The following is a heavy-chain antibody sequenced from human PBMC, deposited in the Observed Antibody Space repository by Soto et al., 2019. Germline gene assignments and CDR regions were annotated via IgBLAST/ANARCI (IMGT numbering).Heavy chain of an antibody. D-gene: IGHD6-19*01. CDR3: AVAGLPFEY. J-gene: IGHJ4*02. V-gene: IGHV1-2*02. Sequence: QVQLVQSGAEVKKPGASVKVSCKTSGYTFTGYYIHWVRQAPGQGLEWMALINPNSGDTNYGHKFQGRVTLTGDTSINTVYMEVTSLRFDDTAVYYCAVAGLPFEYWGQGTLVTVFS. CDR2: INPNSGDT. CDR1: GYTFTGYY.